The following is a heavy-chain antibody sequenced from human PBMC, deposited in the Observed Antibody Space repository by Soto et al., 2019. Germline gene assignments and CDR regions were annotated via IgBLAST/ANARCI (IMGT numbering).Heavy chain of an antibody. J-gene: IGHJ6*02. Sequence: ASETLSLTCTVAGGSISSGDYHLTWIRQFPGKGLEWIGAIYYSASTYYNPSLVSRLTISVETSKNKFSLKLTAVTAADTAVYYCARDSRTRHGGMDGWGQGTRVPVSS. CDR2: IYYSAST. CDR1: GGSISSGDYH. V-gene: IGHV4-30-4*01. CDR3: ARDSRTRHGGMDG.